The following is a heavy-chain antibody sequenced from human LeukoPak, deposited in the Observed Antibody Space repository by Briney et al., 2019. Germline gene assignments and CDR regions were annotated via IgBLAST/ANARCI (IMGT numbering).Heavy chain of an antibody. J-gene: IGHJ4*02. D-gene: IGHD6-13*01. CDR1: GGTLSSYA. CDR2: IIPMYGTA. Sequence: SVKVSCKVSGGTLSSYAISWVRQAPGQGLEWMGGIIPMYGTANYAQKFQGRVTITADESTSTAYMELSSLRSEDTAVYYCARGSVIAAAGNYFDYWGQGTLVTVSS. V-gene: IGHV1-69*13. CDR3: ARGSVIAAAGNYFDY.